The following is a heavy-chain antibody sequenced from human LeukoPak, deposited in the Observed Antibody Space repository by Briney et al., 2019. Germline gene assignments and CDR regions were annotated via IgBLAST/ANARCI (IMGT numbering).Heavy chain of an antibody. CDR1: GFTFSSYT. V-gene: IGHV3-21*01. CDR3: ARDPTPRFCSGGSCYTHYGMDV. J-gene: IGHJ6*02. CDR2: ISSSSSYI. D-gene: IGHD2-15*01. Sequence: GGSLRLSCAASGFTFSSYTMNWVRQAPGKGLEWVSSISSSSSYIYYADSVKGRLTISRDNAKNSLYLQMNSLRAEDTAVYYCARDPTPRFCSGGSCYTHYGMDVWGQGTTVTVSS.